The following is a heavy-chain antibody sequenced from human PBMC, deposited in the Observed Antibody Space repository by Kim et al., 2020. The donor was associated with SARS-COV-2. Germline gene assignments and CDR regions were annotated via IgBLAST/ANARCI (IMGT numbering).Heavy chain of an antibody. D-gene: IGHD3-10*01. J-gene: IGHJ4*02. CDR2: ISSSSSTI. CDR1: GFTFSSYS. CDR3: ARDRGGWFGELTFDY. V-gene: IGHV3-48*02. Sequence: GGSLRLSCAASGFTFSSYSMNWVRQAPGKGLEWVSYISSSSSTIYYVDSVKGRFTISRDNAKNSLYLQMNSLRDEDTAVYYCARDRGGWFGELTFDYWGQGTLVTVSS.